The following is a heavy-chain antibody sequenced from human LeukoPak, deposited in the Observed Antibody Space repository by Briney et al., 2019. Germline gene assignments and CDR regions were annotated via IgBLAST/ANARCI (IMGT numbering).Heavy chain of an antibody. J-gene: IGHJ3*02. CDR2: INPSGGST. V-gene: IGHV1-46*01. D-gene: IGHD6-19*01. CDR1: GYTFTSYY. CDR3: ARVGGWHDAFDI. Sequence: ASVKVSCKASGYTFTSYYMHWVRQAPGQGLEWMGIINPSGGSTSYAQKFQGRVTMTRDTSTSTAYMELSRLRSDDTAVYYCARVGGWHDAFDIWGQGTMVTVSS.